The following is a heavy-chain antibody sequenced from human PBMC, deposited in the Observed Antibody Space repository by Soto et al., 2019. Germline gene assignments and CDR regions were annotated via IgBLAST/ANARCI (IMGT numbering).Heavy chain of an antibody. CDR1: GYTFTSYD. J-gene: IGHJ3*02. D-gene: IGHD2-8*01. CDR2: MNPNSGNT. V-gene: IGHV1-8*01. CDR3: ARQRVVLMVYAINPDDAFDI. Sequence: QVQLVQSGAEVKKPGASVKVSCKASGYTFTSYDINWVRQATGQGLEWMGWMNPNSGNTGYAQKFQGRVTMTRNTSISTAYMELSSLRSEDTAVYYCARQRVVLMVYAINPDDAFDIWGQGTMVTVSS.